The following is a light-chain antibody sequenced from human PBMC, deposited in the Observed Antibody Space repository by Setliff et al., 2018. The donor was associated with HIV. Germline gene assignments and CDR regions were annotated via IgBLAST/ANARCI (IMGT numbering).Light chain of an antibody. CDR2: EFT. Sequence: QSALTQPASVSGSPGQSITISCTGTSSDVGGYSYVSWYQQHPGKAPTLIIYEFTNRPSGVSNRFSGSKSGNTASLTISVLQAEDEADYYCSSYAITNTLPFGTGTKVTVL. CDR1: SSDVGGYSY. CDR3: SSYAITNTLP. V-gene: IGLV2-14*01. J-gene: IGLJ1*01.